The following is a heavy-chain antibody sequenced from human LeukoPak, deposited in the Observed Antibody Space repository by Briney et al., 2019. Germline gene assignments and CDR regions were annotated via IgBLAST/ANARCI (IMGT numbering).Heavy chain of an antibody. V-gene: IGHV1-69*05. Sequence: GTSVKVSCKASGYTFTSYDINWVRQAPGQGLEWMGGIIPIFGTANYAQKFQGRVTITTDESTSTAYMELSSLRSEDTAVYYCARGYSYGYRGLGGNFDYWGQGTLVTVSS. CDR3: ARGYSYGYRGLGGNFDY. CDR1: GYTFTSYD. J-gene: IGHJ4*02. CDR2: IIPIFGTA. D-gene: IGHD5-18*01.